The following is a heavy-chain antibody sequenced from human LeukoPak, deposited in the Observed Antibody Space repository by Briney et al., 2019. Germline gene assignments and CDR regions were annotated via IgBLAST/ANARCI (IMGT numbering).Heavy chain of an antibody. CDR2: INHSGST. Sequence: PSETLSLTCAVYGGSFSGYYWSWIRQPPGKGLEWIGEINHSGSTNYNPSLKSRVTISVDTSKNQFSLKLSSVTAADTAVYYCARAHDSSGYYPYYYYYMDVWGKGTTVTVSS. V-gene: IGHV4-34*01. CDR3: ARAHDSSGYYPYYYYYMDV. CDR1: GGSFSGYY. D-gene: IGHD3-22*01. J-gene: IGHJ6*03.